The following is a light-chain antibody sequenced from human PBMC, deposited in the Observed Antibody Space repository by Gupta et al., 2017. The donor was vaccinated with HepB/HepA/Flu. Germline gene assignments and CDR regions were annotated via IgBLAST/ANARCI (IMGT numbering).Light chain of an antibody. CDR1: SSNVGSNN. Sequence: HSVLTQSTSISGPPGQRVTISCSGSSSNVGSNNVNWYHQFPGTAPKLLIYYNDGRPSGVPARISGAKSGTSASVATSGLQAEDEADYYCAAGDTSRNAVVFGGGTKLTVL. V-gene: IGLV1-44*01. CDR3: AAGDTSRNAVV. J-gene: IGLJ2*01. CDR2: YND.